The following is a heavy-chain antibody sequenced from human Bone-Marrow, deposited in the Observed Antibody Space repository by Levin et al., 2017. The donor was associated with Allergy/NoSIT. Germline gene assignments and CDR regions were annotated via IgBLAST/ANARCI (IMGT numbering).Heavy chain of an antibody. CDR2: IWHDGTDK. CDR1: GFTFRNFG. V-gene: IGHV3-33*01. CDR3: ARFLDIFPWENGIDV. D-gene: IGHD1-26*01. J-gene: IGHJ6*02. Sequence: LTGGSLRLSCAASGFTFRNFGMNWVRQAPGKGLEWVAVIWHDGTDKYYSDSVKGRFTISRDNSRNQPYLEMDRLRAEDTAVYYCARFLDIFPWENGIDVWGQGTTVPVSS.